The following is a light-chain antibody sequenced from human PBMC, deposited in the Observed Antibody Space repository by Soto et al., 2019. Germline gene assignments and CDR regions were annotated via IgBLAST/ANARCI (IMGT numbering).Light chain of an antibody. V-gene: IGLV1-40*01. CDR3: QSFDSSLNGWV. J-gene: IGLJ3*02. CDR2: DNN. CDR1: GSNIGAGYD. Sequence: QSVLTQPPSVSGAPGQRVTISCTGSGSNIGAGYDVHWYQQIPGTAPNLLIFDNNNRPSGVPDRFSGSKSATSASLAITGLQAEDQADYCCQSFDSSLNGWVFGGGTKPTVL.